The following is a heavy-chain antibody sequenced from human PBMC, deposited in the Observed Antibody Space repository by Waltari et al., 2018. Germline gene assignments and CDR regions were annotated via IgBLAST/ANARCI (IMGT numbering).Heavy chain of an antibody. CDR3: ATYVVASVGTAAFDV. D-gene: IGHD6-13*01. V-gene: IGHV4-39*05. J-gene: IGHJ3*01. CDR1: GGSITTSSHY. Sequence: QLHLQESGPGLVKPPETPSLTCSVSGGSITTSSHYWGWTRQPPGQGLAWNGTIAYSGATYENPSLRSRVTISVDPSKNQFSLKLNSVTAADTAVYYCATYVVASVGTAAFDVWGQGTMVTVSS. CDR2: IAYSGAT.